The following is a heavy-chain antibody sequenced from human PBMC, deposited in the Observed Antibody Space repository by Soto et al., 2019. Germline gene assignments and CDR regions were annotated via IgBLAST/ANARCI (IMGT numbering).Heavy chain of an antibody. CDR1: GFISRSYA. J-gene: IGHJ4*02. Sequence: PGGSLRRSFVAAGFISRSYAVRCARQAPGKGLEWVYSIRVSGANTYYADSVKGWVTISRDSYKNKLYLQMNSLRAEDTAIYYCVKPLRGAAADVYWGQGT. V-gene: IGHV3-23*01. D-gene: IGHD6-13*01. CDR2: IRVSGANT. CDR3: VKPLRGAAADVY.